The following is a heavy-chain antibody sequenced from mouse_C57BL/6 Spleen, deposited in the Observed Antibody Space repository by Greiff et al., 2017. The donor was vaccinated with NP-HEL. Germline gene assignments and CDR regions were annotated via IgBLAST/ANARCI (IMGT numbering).Heavy chain of an antibody. CDR3: ARDHGYDCYAMDY. J-gene: IGHJ4*01. CDR2: ISDGGSYT. D-gene: IGHD2-2*01. Sequence: EVKLMESGGGLVKPGGSLKLSCAASGFTFSSYAMSWVRQTPDKRLEWVATISDGGSYTYYPDNVKGRFTISRDNAKKNLYLQMSHLNSEDTAMYYCARDHGYDCYAMDYWGQGTSVTVSS. CDR1: GFTFSSYA. V-gene: IGHV5-4*01.